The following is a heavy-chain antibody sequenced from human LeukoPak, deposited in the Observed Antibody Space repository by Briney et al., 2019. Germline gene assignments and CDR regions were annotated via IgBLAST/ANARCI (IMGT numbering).Heavy chain of an antibody. CDR3: ARYGSSGNLDY. V-gene: IGHV4-59*08. J-gene: IGHJ4*02. CDR1: GGSISSLY. Sequence: SETLSLTCAVSGGSISSLYWSWIQQPPGKGLEWIGYIYYTGSTSYNPSLKSRVTISVDTSKNQFSLKLSSVAAADTAVYYCARYGSSGNLDYWGQGTLVTVSS. D-gene: IGHD3-10*01. CDR2: IYYTGST.